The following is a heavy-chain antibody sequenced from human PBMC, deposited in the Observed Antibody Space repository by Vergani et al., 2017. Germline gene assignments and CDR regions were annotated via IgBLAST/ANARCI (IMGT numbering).Heavy chain of an antibody. CDR3: ARDFLVRGYDYYYYYGMDV. CDR2: IYYSGST. V-gene: IGHV4-39*07. D-gene: IGHD3-10*01. J-gene: IGHJ6*02. CDR1: GGSISSSSYY. Sequence: QLQLQESGPGLVKPSETLSLTCTVSGGSISSSSYYWGWIRQPPGKGLEWIGSIYYSGSTYYNPSLKSRVTISVDTSKNQFSLKLSSVTAADTAVYYCARDFLVRGYDYYYYYGMDVWGQGTTVTVSS.